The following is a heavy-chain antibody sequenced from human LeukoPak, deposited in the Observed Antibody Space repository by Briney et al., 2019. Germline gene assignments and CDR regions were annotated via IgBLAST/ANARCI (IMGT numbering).Heavy chain of an antibody. Sequence: GASVKVSCKASGYTFTSYDINWVRQATGQGLEWMGWMNPNSGNTGYAQKFQGRVTMTRNTSISTAYMELSSLRPEDTAVYYCAREQQLEGGFDYWGQGTLFTVSS. CDR2: MNPNSGNT. J-gene: IGHJ4*02. V-gene: IGHV1-8*01. CDR3: AREQQLEGGFDY. CDR1: GYTFTSYD. D-gene: IGHD6-13*01.